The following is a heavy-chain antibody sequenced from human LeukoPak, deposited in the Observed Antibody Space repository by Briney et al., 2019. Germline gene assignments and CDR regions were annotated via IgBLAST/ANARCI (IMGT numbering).Heavy chain of an antibody. V-gene: IGHV3-33*01. CDR2: IWYDGSNK. CDR1: GFSFSTYG. CDR3: ASQSNYAYS. Sequence: GGSLRLSCAASGFSFSTYGMHWVCQAPGKGLEWVAVIWYDGSNKYYADSVKGRFTISRDNSKNTLYLEMNSLRAEDTAVYYCASQSNYAYSWGQGTLVTVSS. D-gene: IGHD4-11*01. J-gene: IGHJ4*02.